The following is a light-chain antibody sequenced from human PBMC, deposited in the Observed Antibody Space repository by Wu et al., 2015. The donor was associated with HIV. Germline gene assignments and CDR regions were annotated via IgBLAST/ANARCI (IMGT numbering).Light chain of an antibody. CDR3: QQYNYWPRT. V-gene: IGKV1-37*01. Sequence: DIQLTQSPSSLSASVGDRVTITCRVSQGISSYLNWYRQKPGKVPKLLIYSASNLQSGVPSRFSGSGSGTEFTLTISSLQSEDFVVYYCQQYNYWPRTFGQGTKVEIK. CDR1: QGISSY. CDR2: SAS. J-gene: IGKJ1*01.